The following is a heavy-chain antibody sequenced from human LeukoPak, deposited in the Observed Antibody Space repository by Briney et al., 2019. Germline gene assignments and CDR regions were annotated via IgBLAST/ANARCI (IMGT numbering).Heavy chain of an antibody. CDR3: AKDCGSSWLHREADTDY. V-gene: IGHV3-23*01. Sequence: GGSLRLSCAASGFPFSSYAMSWVRQAPGKGLEWVSAISGSGGSTYYADSVKGRFTISRDNSKNTLYLQMNSLRAEDTAVYYCAKDCGSSWLHREADTDYWGQGTLVTVSS. J-gene: IGHJ4*02. D-gene: IGHD6-13*01. CDR2: ISGSGGST. CDR1: GFPFSSYA.